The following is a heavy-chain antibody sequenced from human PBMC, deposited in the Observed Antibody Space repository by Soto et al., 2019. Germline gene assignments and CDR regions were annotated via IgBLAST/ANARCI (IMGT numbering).Heavy chain of an antibody. CDR1: GFSISSDW. CDR3: AGGCVFLIDY. J-gene: IGHJ4*01. CDR2: LKKDGSEE. Sequence: PGGSLRLSCTASGFSISSDWMNWVRQAPGKGLEWVAILKKDGSEEFYVDSVKGRFTISRDNAKNSVYLQMNSLRAEDTAVYYCAGGCVFLIDYWGRVTLVTVSS. D-gene: IGHD3-10*01. V-gene: IGHV3-7*03.